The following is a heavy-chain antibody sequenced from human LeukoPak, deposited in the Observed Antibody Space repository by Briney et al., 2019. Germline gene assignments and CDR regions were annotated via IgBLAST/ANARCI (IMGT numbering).Heavy chain of an antibody. CDR3: AREDSSTFDY. D-gene: IGHD6-13*01. J-gene: IGHJ4*02. V-gene: IGHV3-30-3*01. CDR1: GFTFSSYA. CDR2: ISYDGSNK. Sequence: GGSLRLSCAASGFTFSSYAMHWVRQAPGKGLKWVAVISYDGSNKYYADSVKGRFTISRDNSKNTLYLQMNSLRAEDTAVYYCAREDSSTFDYWGQGTLVTVSS.